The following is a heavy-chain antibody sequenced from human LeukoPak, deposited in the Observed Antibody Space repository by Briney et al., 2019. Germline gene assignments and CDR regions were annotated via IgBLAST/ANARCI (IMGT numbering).Heavy chain of an antibody. CDR2: INHSGST. CDR3: ARGSYDILTGYRSNFDY. Sequence: SETLSLTCAVYGGSFSGYYWSWIRQPPGKGLEWIGEINHSGSTNNNPSLKSRVTISVDTSKNQVSLKLSSVTAAYTAVYYCARGSYDILTGYRSNFDYWGQGTLVTVSS. J-gene: IGHJ4*02. CDR1: GGSFSGYY. V-gene: IGHV4-34*01. D-gene: IGHD3-9*01.